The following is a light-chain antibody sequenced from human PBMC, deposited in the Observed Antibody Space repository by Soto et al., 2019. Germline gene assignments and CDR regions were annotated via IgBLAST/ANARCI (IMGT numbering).Light chain of an antibody. Sequence: QSVLTQPPSASGTPGQRGTISCSGSSYNIGSNTVNWYQQLPGTAPKLLIYSNNQRPSGVPDRFSGSKSGTSASLAISGLPSEDGAEYCCASWDDSLNGYVFGNGTKLTVL. CDR3: ASWDDSLNGYV. CDR2: SNN. V-gene: IGLV1-44*01. CDR1: SYNIGSNT. J-gene: IGLJ1*01.